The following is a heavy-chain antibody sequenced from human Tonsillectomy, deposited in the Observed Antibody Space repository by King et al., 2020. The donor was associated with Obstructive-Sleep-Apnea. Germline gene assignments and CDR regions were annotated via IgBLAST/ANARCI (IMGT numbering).Heavy chain of an antibody. CDR1: GYTFTSYD. J-gene: IGHJ5*02. V-gene: IGHV1-8*01. CDR2: MNPNSGNT. D-gene: IGHD3-10*01. Sequence: QLVQSGAEVKKPGASVKVSCKASGYTFTSYDINWVREATGHGAACMGWMNPNSGNTGYAQKFQGRVTLPRNTSITTAYMELTSLTFEDTAVYYCARGLRGGWFDPWGLGTLVTISS. CDR3: ARGLRGGWFDP.